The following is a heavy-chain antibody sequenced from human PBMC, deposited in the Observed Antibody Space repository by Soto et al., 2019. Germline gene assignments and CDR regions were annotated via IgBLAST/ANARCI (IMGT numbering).Heavy chain of an antibody. Sequence: ASVKVSCTASGYTFTSYDINWVRQATGQGLEWMGWLNPNSGDTGYAQKFQGRVTMTRNTSISTAYMELSSLRSEDTAVYYCARYYDFWSGSTYYYYGMDVWGQGTTVTVS. D-gene: IGHD3-3*01. V-gene: IGHV1-8*01. CDR3: ARYYDFWSGSTYYYYGMDV. J-gene: IGHJ6*02. CDR1: GYTFTSYD. CDR2: LNPNSGDT.